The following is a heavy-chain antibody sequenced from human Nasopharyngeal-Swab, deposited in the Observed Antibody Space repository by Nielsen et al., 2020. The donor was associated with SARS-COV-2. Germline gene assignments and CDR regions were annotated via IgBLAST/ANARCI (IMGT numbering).Heavy chain of an antibody. CDR3: AHMKRITSTFGYYFDY. CDR1: GGSISSSSYY. CDR2: IYWDDDK. D-gene: IGHD1-20*01. J-gene: IGHJ4*02. Sequence: TLSLTCTVSGGSISSSSYYWGWIRQPPGKALEWLALIYWDDDKRYSPSLKSRLTITKDTSKNQVVLTMTNMDPVDTATYYCAHMKRITSTFGYYFDYWGQGTLVTVSS. V-gene: IGHV2-5*02.